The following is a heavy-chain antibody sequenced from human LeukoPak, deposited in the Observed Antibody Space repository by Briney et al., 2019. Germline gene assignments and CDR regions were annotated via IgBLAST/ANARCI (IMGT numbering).Heavy chain of an antibody. V-gene: IGHV3-48*03. CDR1: GFTFSSYE. CDR3: ARRYCSSTSCLLDY. D-gene: IGHD2-2*01. Sequence: GGSLRLSXAASGFTFSSYEMNWVRQAPGKGLEWVSYISSSGSTIYYADSVKGRFSISRDNAKNSLYLQMNSLRGEDTAVYYCARRYCSSTSCLLDYWGQGTLVTVSS. CDR2: ISSSGSTI. J-gene: IGHJ4*02.